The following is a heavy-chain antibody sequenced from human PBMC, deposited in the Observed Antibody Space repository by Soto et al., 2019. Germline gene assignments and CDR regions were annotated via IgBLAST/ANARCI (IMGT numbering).Heavy chain of an antibody. D-gene: IGHD2-2*01. CDR2: IIPILGIA. V-gene: IGHV1-69*02. J-gene: IGHJ6*02. CDR3: ASNPDTNIVVVPAALDV. CDR1: GGTFSSYT. Sequence: QVQLVQSGAEVKKPGSSVKVSCKASGGTFSSYTISWVRQAPGQGLEWMGRIIPILGIANYAQKFQGRVTITADKSTSTAYMELSSLRSEDTAVYYCASNPDTNIVVVPAALDVWVQWTTVTVSS.